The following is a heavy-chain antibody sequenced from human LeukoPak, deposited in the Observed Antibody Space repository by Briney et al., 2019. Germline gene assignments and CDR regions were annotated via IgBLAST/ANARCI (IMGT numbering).Heavy chain of an antibody. CDR2: INHSGST. J-gene: IGHJ4*02. Sequence: SETLSLTCTVSGGSFSGYYWSWIRQPPGKGLEWIGEINHSGSTNYNPSLKSRVTISVDTSKNQFSLKLSSVTAADTAVYYCARGRVSSGWYPDFDYWGQGTLVTVSS. CDR3: ARGRVSSGWYPDFDY. CDR1: GGSFSGYY. D-gene: IGHD6-19*01. V-gene: IGHV4-34*01.